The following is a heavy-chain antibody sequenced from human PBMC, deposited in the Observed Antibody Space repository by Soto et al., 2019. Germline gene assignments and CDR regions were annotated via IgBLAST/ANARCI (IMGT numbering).Heavy chain of an antibody. CDR2: ISSSSSYI. CDR3: AASTIFGVVIHSYYYYGMDV. V-gene: IGHV3-21*01. Sequence: GGSLRLSCAASGFTFSSYSMNWVRQAPGKGLEWVSSISSSSSYIYYADSVKGRFTISRDNAKNSLYLQMNSLRAEDTAVYYCAASTIFGVVIHSYYYYGMDVWGQGTTFTVSS. J-gene: IGHJ6*02. CDR1: GFTFSSYS. D-gene: IGHD3-3*01.